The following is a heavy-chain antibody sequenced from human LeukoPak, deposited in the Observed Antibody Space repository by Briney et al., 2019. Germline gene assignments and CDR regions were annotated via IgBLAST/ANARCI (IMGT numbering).Heavy chain of an antibody. CDR2: IYWDDDK. D-gene: IGHD1-14*01. CDR1: GFSLSTSGVG. CDR3: SPTGKGYHGWANNWFEP. V-gene: IGHV2-5*02. Sequence: SGPTLVNLTQTLTLTCTFSGFSLSTSGVGVGWIRQPPGRALEWLALIYWDDDKRYSPSLKSRLTITKDTSKNRVVLTMTNMGPCDNAPKYWSPTGKGYHGWANNWFEPWGQGTLVTVSS. J-gene: IGHJ5*02.